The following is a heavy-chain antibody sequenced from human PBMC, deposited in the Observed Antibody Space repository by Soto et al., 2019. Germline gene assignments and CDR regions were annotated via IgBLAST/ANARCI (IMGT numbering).Heavy chain of an antibody. CDR2: INPNSGGT. J-gene: IGHJ6*03. CDR3: ARGVAAAGFYYYYYYMDV. CDR1: GYTFTGYY. Sequence: ASVKVSCKASGYTFTGYYMHWVRQAPGQGLEWMGWINPNSGGTNYAQKFQGWVTMTRDTSISTAYMELSRLRSDDTAVYYCARGVAAAGFYYYYYYMDVWGKGTTVTVSS. D-gene: IGHD6-13*01. V-gene: IGHV1-2*04.